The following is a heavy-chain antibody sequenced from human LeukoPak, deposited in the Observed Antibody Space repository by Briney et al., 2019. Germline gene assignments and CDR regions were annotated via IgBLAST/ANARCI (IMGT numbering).Heavy chain of an antibody. CDR3: ARGEYSGGGYSGYGL. V-gene: IGHV3-30-3*01. CDR2: ISYDGSNK. CDR1: GFTFSSYA. D-gene: IGHD5-12*01. Sequence: PGRSLRLSCAASGFTFSSYAMHWVRQAPGKGLEWVAVISYDGSNKYYADSVKGRFTISRDNAKNSLYLQMNSLRAEDTAVYYCARGEYSGGGYSGYGLWGQGTLVTVSS. J-gene: IGHJ4*02.